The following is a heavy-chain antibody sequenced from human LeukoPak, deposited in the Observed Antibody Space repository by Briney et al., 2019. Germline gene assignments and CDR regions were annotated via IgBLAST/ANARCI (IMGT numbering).Heavy chain of an antibody. Sequence: GGSLRLSCAASGFTFSSYWMSWVRQAPGKGLEWVANIKQDGSEKYYVDSVKGRFTISRDNAKNSLYLQMNSLRAEDTAVYYCAGGGGHNWFDPWGQGTLVTVSS. CDR2: IKQDGSEK. D-gene: IGHD3-16*01. V-gene: IGHV3-7*01. CDR3: AGGGGHNWFDP. CDR1: GFTFSSYW. J-gene: IGHJ5*02.